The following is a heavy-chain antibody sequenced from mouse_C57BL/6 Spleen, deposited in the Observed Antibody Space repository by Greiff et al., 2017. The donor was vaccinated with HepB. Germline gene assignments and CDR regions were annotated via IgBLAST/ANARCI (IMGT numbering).Heavy chain of an antibody. CDR3: ARGTVADWYFDV. V-gene: IGHV5-16*01. Sequence: EVKLVESEGGLVQPGSSMKLSCTASGFTFSDYYMAWVRQVPEKGLEWVANINYDGSSTYYLDSLKSRFIISRDNAKNILYLQMSSLKSEDTATYYCARGTVADWYFDVWGTGTTVTVSS. D-gene: IGHD1-1*01. J-gene: IGHJ1*03. CDR1: GFTFSDYY. CDR2: INYDGSST.